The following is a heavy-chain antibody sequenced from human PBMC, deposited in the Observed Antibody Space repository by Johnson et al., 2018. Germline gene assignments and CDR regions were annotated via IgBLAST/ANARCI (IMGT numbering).Heavy chain of an antibody. V-gene: IGHV3-15*07. D-gene: IGHD2-21*01. CDR2: IKSKTDGGTT. Sequence: VQLVQSGGGLVKPGGSLRLSCAASGFTFSNAWMNWVRQAPGKGLEWVGRIKSKTDGGTTDYAAPVQGRFTISRDDSKNTLYLQMNSLKTEDTAVYYCTALSAVGVGDDAFDIWGQGTMVTVSS. CDR3: TALSAVGVGDDAFDI. CDR1: GFTFSNAW. J-gene: IGHJ3*02.